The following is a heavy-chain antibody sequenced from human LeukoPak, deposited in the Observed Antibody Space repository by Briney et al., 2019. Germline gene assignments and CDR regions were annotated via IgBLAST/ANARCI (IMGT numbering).Heavy chain of an antibody. V-gene: IGHV4-39*01. Sequence: PSETLSLTCTVSGGSISSSSYYWGWIRQPPGKGLEWIGSIYYSGTTFYNPSLKSRVTISVDTSKNQFSLRLSPVTAADTAMYYCARLTHDYGDYWGQGTLVTVSS. J-gene: IGHJ4*02. CDR2: IYYSGTT. CDR3: ARLTHDYGDY. CDR1: GGSISSSSYY.